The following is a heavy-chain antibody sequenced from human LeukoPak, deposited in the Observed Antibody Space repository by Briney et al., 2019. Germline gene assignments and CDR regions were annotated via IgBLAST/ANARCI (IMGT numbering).Heavy chain of an antibody. CDR2: IYYSGST. D-gene: IGHD3-3*01. V-gene: IGHV4-59*02. CDR1: GGSVNSSY. CDR3: AGEKSGEFDP. Sequence: LETLSLTCIVSGGSVNSSYWNWIRQTPGKGLEWIAYIYYSGSTNYNPSLKSRVTMSVDTSKNQFSLKLSSVTAADTAVYYCAGEKSGEFDPWGQGTLVTVSS. J-gene: IGHJ5*02.